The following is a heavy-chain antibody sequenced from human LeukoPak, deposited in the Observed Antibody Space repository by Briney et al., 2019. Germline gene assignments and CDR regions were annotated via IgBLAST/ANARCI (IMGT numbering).Heavy chain of an antibody. Sequence: GGSLRLSCVGSGFSFSSYTVDWVRQAPGKGLEWIAHITSGSSSIYYADSVKGRFIVSRDNAKNSLYLQMNSLRAEDTAVYYCARDLDWGAYYLDYWGQGTLVTVSS. CDR3: ARDLDWGAYYLDY. J-gene: IGHJ4*02. CDR1: GFSFSSYT. V-gene: IGHV3-48*01. CDR2: ITSGSSSI. D-gene: IGHD7-27*01.